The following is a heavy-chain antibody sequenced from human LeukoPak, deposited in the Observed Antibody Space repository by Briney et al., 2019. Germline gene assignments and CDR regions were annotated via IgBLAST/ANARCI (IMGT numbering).Heavy chain of an antibody. J-gene: IGHJ4*02. Sequence: SETLSLTCTVSGGSISSYYWSWIRQPAGKGLEWIGRIYTSGSTNYNPSLKSRVTMSADTSKNQFSLKLSSVTAADTAVYYCATLGYSYGTDYWGQGTLVTVSS. V-gene: IGHV4-4*07. CDR1: GGSISSYY. D-gene: IGHD5-18*01. CDR2: IYTSGST. CDR3: ATLGYSYGTDY.